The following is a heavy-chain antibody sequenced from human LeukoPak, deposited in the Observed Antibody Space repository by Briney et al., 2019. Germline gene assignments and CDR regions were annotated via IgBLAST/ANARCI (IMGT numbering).Heavy chain of an antibody. CDR3: ARVEMATFHFDY. CDR2: IYISGST. CDR1: GVSISSASYY. Sequence: SETLSLTCTVSGVSISSASYYWSWIRQPAGKGLEWIGRIYISGSTNYKSSLKSRVTISLDTSKNQFSLKLSSVTAADTAVYYCARVEMATFHFDYWGQGTLVTVSS. D-gene: IGHD5-24*01. J-gene: IGHJ4*02. V-gene: IGHV4-61*02.